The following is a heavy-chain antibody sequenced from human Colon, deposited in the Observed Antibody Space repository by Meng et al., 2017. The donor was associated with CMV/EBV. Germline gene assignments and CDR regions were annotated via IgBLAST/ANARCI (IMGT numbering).Heavy chain of an antibody. J-gene: IGHJ3*02. V-gene: IGHV3-30*04. Sequence: GESLKISCAASGFTLSRYTMHWVRQAPGQGLEWVAVTSYDGNKDWYADSVKGRFTISRDNSKDTLYLQMNSLTREDTGVYYCARESTIFGVVTLTIPIDAFDIWGEGTMVTVSS. CDR1: GFTLSRYT. CDR2: TSYDGNKD. D-gene: IGHD3-3*01. CDR3: ARESTIFGVVTLTIPIDAFDI.